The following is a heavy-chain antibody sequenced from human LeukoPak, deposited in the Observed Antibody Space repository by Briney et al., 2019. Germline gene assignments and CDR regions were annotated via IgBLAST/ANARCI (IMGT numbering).Heavy chain of an antibody. CDR1: GYTFTNYG. J-gene: IGHJ4*02. D-gene: IGHD2-15*01. CDR2: ISTYNGNT. Sequence: ASVKVSCKASGYTFTNYGISWVRQAPGQGLEWMGWISTYNGNTNYAQNLQGRVTMTTDTSTSIAYMELRSLRSDDTAVYYCARDGVAASNTEYYFDYWGQGTLVTVSS. V-gene: IGHV1-18*01. CDR3: ARDGVAASNTEYYFDY.